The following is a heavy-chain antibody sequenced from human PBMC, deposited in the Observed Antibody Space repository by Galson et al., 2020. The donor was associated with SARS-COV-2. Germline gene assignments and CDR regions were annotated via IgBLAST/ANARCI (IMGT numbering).Heavy chain of an antibody. D-gene: IGHD3-22*01. CDR3: ASQYYYDSSGYYYREAYYYGMDV. J-gene: IGHJ6*02. CDR2: INPNSGGT. CDR1: GYTFTGYY. Sequence: GESLKISCKASGYTFTGYYMHWVRQAPGQGLEWMGWINPNSGGTNYAQKFQGRVTMTRDTSISTAYMELSRLRSDDTAVYYCASQYYYDSSGYYYREAYYYGMDVWGQGATFTVSS. V-gene: IGHV1-2*02.